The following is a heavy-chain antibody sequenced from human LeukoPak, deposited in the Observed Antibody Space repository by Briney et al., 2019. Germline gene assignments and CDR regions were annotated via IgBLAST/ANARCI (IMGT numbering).Heavy chain of an antibody. CDR3: ARVQLPYSSGWYLAGFDY. J-gene: IGHJ4*02. V-gene: IGHV1-69*01. D-gene: IGHD6-19*01. CDR2: ITPIFGTA. Sequence: SVKVSCKASGGTFSSYAISWVRQAPGQGLEWMGGITPIFGTANYAQKFQGRVTITADESTSTAYMELSSLRSEDTAVYYCARVQLPYSSGWYLAGFDYWGQGTLVTVSS. CDR1: GGTFSSYA.